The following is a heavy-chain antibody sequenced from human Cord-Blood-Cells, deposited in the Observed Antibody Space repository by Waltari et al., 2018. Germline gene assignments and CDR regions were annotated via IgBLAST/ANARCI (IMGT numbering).Heavy chain of an antibody. CDR1: GFTFVDYA. Sequence: EVQLVESGGVVVQPGGSRKLSCAASGFTFVDYAMHWARQAPGKGLEWVSLISWDGGSTYYADSVKGRFTISRDNSKNSLYLQMNSLRAEDTALYYCAKGGDLGDAFDIWGQGTMVTVSS. V-gene: IGHV3-43D*03. CDR3: AKGGDLGDAFDI. J-gene: IGHJ3*02. D-gene: IGHD3-16*01. CDR2: ISWDGGST.